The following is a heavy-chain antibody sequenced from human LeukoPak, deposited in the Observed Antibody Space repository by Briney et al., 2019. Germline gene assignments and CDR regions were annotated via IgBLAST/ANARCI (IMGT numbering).Heavy chain of an antibody. CDR3: ARDPRAAAILWGAFDI. Sequence: ASVKVSCKVSGYTLTELSMHWVRQAPGKGLEWMGGFDPEDGETIYAQKFQGRVTMTRDTSTSTVYMELSSLRSEDTAVYYCARDPRAAAILWGAFDIWGQGTMVTVSS. CDR1: GYTLTELS. J-gene: IGHJ3*02. V-gene: IGHV1-24*01. D-gene: IGHD2-2*01. CDR2: FDPEDGET.